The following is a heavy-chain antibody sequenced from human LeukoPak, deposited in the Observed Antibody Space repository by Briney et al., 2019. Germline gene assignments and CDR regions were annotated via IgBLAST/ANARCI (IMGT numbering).Heavy chain of an antibody. D-gene: IGHD5-24*01. J-gene: IGHJ4*02. V-gene: IGHV1-2*02. CDR2: ITPSGGT. Sequence: ASVKVSCKASRYTFTSYAIHWVRQAPGQGLEWMGWITPSGGTNYPQKFQGRVAITWDTSITTAYMDLSRLTSDDTAVYYCAAERFGDGFAHLDYCGQGALVTVSS. CDR1: RYTFTSYA. CDR3: AAERFGDGFAHLDY.